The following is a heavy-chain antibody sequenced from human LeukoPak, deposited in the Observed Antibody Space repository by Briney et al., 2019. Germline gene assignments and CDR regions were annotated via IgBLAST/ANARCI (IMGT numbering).Heavy chain of an antibody. Sequence: GGSLRLSCAGSGFTFNGYAMSWVRQAPGKGLEWVSAISGSGSDTFYADSVKGRFTISRDNSKNTLSVQMNSLRAEDTAVYYCAKALTGWGAYDYWGQGALVTVSS. J-gene: IGHJ4*02. D-gene: IGHD3-9*01. CDR2: ISGSGSDT. CDR1: GFTFNGYA. V-gene: IGHV3-23*01. CDR3: AKALTGWGAYDY.